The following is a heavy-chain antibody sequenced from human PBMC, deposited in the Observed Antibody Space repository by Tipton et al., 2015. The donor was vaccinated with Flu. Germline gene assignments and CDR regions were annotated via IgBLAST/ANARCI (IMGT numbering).Heavy chain of an antibody. CDR1: GFTFSSYG. V-gene: IGHV3-30*02. CDR2: IRYDGSNK. CDR3: AKALGYYDSSASSFFDY. D-gene: IGHD3-22*01. J-gene: IGHJ4*02. Sequence: SLRLSCAASGFTFSSYGMHWVRQAPGKGLEWVAFIRYDGSNKYYADSVKGRFTTSRDNSKNTLYLQMNSLRAEDTAVYYCAKALGYYDSSASSFFDYWGQGTLVTVSS.